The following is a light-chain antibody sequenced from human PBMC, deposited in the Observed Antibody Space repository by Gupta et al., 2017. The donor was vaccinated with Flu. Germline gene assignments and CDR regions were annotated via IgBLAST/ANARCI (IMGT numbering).Light chain of an antibody. CDR1: QIVASSR. Sequence: EIMLTQSPGTLSLSPGERATLFCRASQIVASSRLAWYQQRPGQSPRLLIYDTSRRASGIPDRFTGSGSGRGFSLSISRLEPEDFAVYYCQQFGGSRFTFGPGTKVDFK. CDR3: QQFGGSRFT. J-gene: IGKJ3*01. V-gene: IGKV3-20*01. CDR2: DTS.